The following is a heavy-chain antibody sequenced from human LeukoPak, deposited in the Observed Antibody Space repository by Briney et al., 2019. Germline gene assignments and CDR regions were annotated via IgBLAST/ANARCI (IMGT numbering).Heavy chain of an antibody. J-gene: IGHJ4*02. CDR1: GGSFSGYY. Sequence: SETLSLTCAVYGGSFSGYYWSWIRQPPGKGLEWIGEINHSGSTNYNPSLKSRVTISVDTSKNQFSLKLSSVTAADTAVYYCARVLGSWYAPAGFDYWGQGALVTVSS. D-gene: IGHD6-13*01. CDR2: INHSGST. V-gene: IGHV4-34*01. CDR3: ARVLGSWYAPAGFDY.